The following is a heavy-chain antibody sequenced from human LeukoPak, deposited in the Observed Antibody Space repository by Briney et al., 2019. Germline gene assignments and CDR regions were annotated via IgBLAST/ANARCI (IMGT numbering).Heavy chain of an antibody. V-gene: IGHV5-51*01. J-gene: IGHJ5*02. D-gene: IGHD2-2*01. CDR2: IYPGDSDT. CDR1: GYSFTSYW. CDR3: ARRKGRYCSSTSCLATWFDP. Sequence: GESLKISCXGSGYSFTSYWIGWVRQMPGKGLEWMGIIYPGDSDTRYSPSFQGQVTISADKSISTAYLQWSSLKASDTAMYYCARRKGRYCSSTSCLATWFDPWGQGTLVTVSS.